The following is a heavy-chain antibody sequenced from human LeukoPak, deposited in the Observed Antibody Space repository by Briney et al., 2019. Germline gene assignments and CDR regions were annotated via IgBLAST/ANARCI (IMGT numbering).Heavy chain of an antibody. CDR1: GFTFSSYA. V-gene: IGHV3-23*01. J-gene: IGHJ3*02. D-gene: IGHD6-19*01. Sequence: TGGSLRLSCAASGFTFSSYAMSWVRQAPGKGLEWVSAISGSGGSTYYADSVKGRFTISRDNSKNTLYLQMNSLRAEDTAVYYCARHSSGWNRAFDIWGQGTMVTVSS. CDR3: ARHSSGWNRAFDI. CDR2: ISGSGGST.